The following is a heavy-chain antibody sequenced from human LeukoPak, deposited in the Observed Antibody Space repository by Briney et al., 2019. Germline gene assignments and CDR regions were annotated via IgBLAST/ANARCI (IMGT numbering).Heavy chain of an antibody. D-gene: IGHD2-15*01. CDR2: IYYSGST. CDR1: GGSISSYY. V-gene: IGHV4-59*01. CDR3: ARHQPYCSGGSCYTNYAFVI. J-gene: IGHJ3*02. Sequence: PSETLSLTCTVSGGSISSYYWSWIRQPPGKGLEWIGYIYYSGSTNYNPSLKSRVTISVDTSKNQFSLKLSSVTAADTAVYYCARHQPYCSGGSCYTNYAFVIWGQGTMVTVSS.